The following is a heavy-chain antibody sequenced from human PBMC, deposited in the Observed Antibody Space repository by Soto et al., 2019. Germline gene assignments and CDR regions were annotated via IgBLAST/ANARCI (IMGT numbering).Heavy chain of an antibody. J-gene: IGHJ6*02. Sequence: EVQLLESGGGLVQPGGSLRLSCAASGFTFSTYAMIWVRQAPGKGLEWVSALTSSGGTTYYEDSVKGRFTIFRDNSKNTMYLQMNSLRAEDTAVYYCAKDWGDGYNSYSGMEVWGQGTTVTVSS. D-gene: IGHD5-12*01. CDR1: GFTFSTYA. V-gene: IGHV3-23*01. CDR3: AKDWGDGYNSYSGMEV. CDR2: LTSSGGTT.